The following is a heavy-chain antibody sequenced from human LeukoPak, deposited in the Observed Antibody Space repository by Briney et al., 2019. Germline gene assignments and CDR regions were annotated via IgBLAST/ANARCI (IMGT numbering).Heavy chain of an antibody. Sequence: GASVKVSCKASAYTFTDYGVSWVRQAPGQGLEWMGWISGYNGHTNYAQKLQNRVTMTTDTSTSTAYMELRSLTSDDTAVYYCARVAAAGISLFDYWGQGTLVTVSS. D-gene: IGHD6-13*01. CDR3: ARVAAAGISLFDY. CDR1: AYTFTDYG. CDR2: ISGYNGHT. J-gene: IGHJ4*02. V-gene: IGHV1-18*01.